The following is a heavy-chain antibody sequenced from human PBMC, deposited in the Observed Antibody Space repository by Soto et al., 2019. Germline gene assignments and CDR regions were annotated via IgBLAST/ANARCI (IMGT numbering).Heavy chain of an antibody. V-gene: IGHV3-48*02. D-gene: IGHD3-10*01. CDR2: ISGSSNTI. Sequence: EVQLVESGGGLVQRGGSLRLSCAASGLTLSTYSLNWVRQAPRKGLEWVSYISGSSNTIYYADSVKGRFTISRDNAKNSLYLQINSLRDEDTAVYFCARGFDLQYGMDVWGQGTTVTVSS. CDR3: ARGFDLQYGMDV. CDR1: GLTLSTYS. J-gene: IGHJ6*02.